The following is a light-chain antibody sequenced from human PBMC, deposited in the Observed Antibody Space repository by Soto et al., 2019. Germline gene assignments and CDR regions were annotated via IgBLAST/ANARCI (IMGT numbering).Light chain of an antibody. V-gene: IGKV3-11*01. Sequence: EIVLTQSPATLSLSPGERATLSCRASQSVSSYLAWYQQKPGQAPRLLIYDASNRSTGIPARFSGSGSGTDFTLTINSLEPEDVAVYYCQQRSNCPANTFCQGTRLEIK. CDR2: DAS. CDR1: QSVSSY. CDR3: QQRSNCPANT. J-gene: IGKJ5*01.